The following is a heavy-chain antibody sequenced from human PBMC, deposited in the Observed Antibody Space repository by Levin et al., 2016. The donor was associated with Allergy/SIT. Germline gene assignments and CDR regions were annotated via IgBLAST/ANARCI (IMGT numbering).Heavy chain of an antibody. J-gene: IGHJ4*02. V-gene: IGHV5-51*01. CDR2: IYPGDSET. D-gene: IGHD1-26*01. CDR1: GYYFTNYW. Sequence: GESLKISCKGSGYYFTNYWIAWVRQMPGKGLESMGIIYPGDSETRYSPSFQGQVTISVDKSINTAYLQWSSLKASDTAMYYCARRGYGGSRGDLDYWGQGTLVTVSS. CDR3: ARRGYGGSRGDLDY.